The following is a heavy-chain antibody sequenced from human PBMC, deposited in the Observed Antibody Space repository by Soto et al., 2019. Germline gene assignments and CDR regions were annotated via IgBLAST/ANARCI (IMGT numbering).Heavy chain of an antibody. V-gene: IGHV4-31*03. J-gene: IGHJ4*02. CDR3: ARDRRFEYYFDY. D-gene: IGHD3-10*01. Sequence: TLSLTCTVSGGSISSGGYYWSWIRQHPGKGLEWIGYIYYSGSTYYNPSLKSRVTISVDTSKNQFSLKLSSVTAADTAVYYCARDRRFEYYFDYWGQGTLVTVSS. CDR2: IYYSGST. CDR1: GGSISSGGYY.